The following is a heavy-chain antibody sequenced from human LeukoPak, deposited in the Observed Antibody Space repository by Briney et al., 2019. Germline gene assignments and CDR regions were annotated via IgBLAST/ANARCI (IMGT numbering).Heavy chain of an antibody. V-gene: IGHV1-18*01. D-gene: IGHD5-12*01. CDR3: AGRPSGYDLDYYYYGMDV. J-gene: IGHJ6*02. CDR1: GYTFTSYG. CDR2: ISAYNGNT. Sequence: GASVKVSCKASGYTFTSYGISWVRQAPGQGLEWMGWISAYNGNTNYAQKLQGRVTMTTDTSTSTAYMELRSLRSDDTAVYYCAGRPSGYDLDYYYYGMDVWGQGTTVTVSS.